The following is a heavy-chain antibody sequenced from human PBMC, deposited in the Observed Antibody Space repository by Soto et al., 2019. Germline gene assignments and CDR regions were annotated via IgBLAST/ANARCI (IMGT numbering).Heavy chain of an antibody. D-gene: IGHD4-17*01. J-gene: IGHJ4*02. Sequence: GASVKVSCKASGGTFSSYTINWVRQAPGQRLEKMGRIIPILGIANYAQKFQGRVTITADKSTSTAYMELSSLRSEDTAVYYCALKSPTVVTPMSRGFDYWGQGTLVTVSS. V-gene: IGHV1-69*02. CDR1: GGTFSSYT. CDR3: ALKSPTVVTPMSRGFDY. CDR2: IIPILGIA.